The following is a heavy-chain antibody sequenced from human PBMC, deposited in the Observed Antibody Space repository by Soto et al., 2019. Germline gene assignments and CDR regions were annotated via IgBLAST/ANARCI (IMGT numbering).Heavy chain of an antibody. Sequence: PGGSLRLSCAASGFTFSSYIMNWVRQAPGKGLGWVSSISSSSSYIYYADSVKGRFTISRDNAKNSLYLQMNSLRAEDTAVYYCARSGGDFWSGYYYYMDVWGKGTTVTVSS. CDR2: ISSSSSYI. J-gene: IGHJ6*03. CDR3: ARSGGDFWSGYYYYMDV. V-gene: IGHV3-21*01. CDR1: GFTFSSYI. D-gene: IGHD3-3*01.